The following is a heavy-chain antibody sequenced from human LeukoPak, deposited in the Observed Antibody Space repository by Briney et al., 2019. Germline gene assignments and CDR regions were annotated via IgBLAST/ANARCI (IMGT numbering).Heavy chain of an antibody. Sequence: SETLSLTCAVSGGSISSSNWWSWVRQPPGKGLEWIGEIYHSGSTNYNPSLKSRVTMSVDTSKNQFSLKLSSVTAADTAVYYCAVVVPAAMVDYWGQGTLVTVSS. V-gene: IGHV4-4*02. CDR3: AVVVPAAMVDY. J-gene: IGHJ4*02. CDR2: IYHSGST. D-gene: IGHD2-2*01. CDR1: GGSISSSNW.